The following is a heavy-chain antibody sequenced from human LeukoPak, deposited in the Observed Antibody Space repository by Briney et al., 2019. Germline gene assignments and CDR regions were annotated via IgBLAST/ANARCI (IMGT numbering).Heavy chain of an antibody. J-gene: IGHJ6*03. CDR2: IYYSGST. V-gene: IGHV4-59*11. D-gene: IGHD3-3*01. Sequence: SETLSLTCTVSGGSISSHYWSWIRQPPGKGLEWIGYIYYSGSTNYNPSLKSRVTISVDTSKNQFSLKLSSVTAADTAVYYCAREKYYDSWSGYYYMDVWGKGTTVTVSS. CDR3: AREKYYDSWSGYYYMDV. CDR1: GGSISSHY.